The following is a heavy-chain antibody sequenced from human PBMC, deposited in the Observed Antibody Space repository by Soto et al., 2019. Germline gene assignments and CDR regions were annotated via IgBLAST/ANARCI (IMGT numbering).Heavy chain of an antibody. CDR1: GFTFSSYA. D-gene: IGHD3-22*01. Sequence: PGGSLRLSCAASGFTFSSYAMSWVRQAPEKGLEWVSAISGSGGSTYYADSVKGRFTISRDNSKNTLYLQMNSLRAEDTAVYYCAKDGSSMIVVVAFDYWGQGTLVTVSS. CDR2: ISGSGGST. J-gene: IGHJ4*02. CDR3: AKDGSSMIVVVAFDY. V-gene: IGHV3-23*01.